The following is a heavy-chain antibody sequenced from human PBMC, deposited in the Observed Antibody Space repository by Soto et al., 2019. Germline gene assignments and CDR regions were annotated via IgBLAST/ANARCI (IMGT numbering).Heavy chain of an antibody. J-gene: IGHJ4*02. Sequence: KPGGSLRLSCVGSGFGFSDYYISWVRQAPGKGLEWIAHISGGNGFTNYAASVRGRFTISRDNAKRSLHLQMNSLRDEDTAVYYCARDVGGYSSLWGQGTLVTVSS. CDR3: ARDVGGYSSL. CDR2: ISGGNGFT. CDR1: GFGFSDYY. V-gene: IGHV3-11*06. D-gene: IGHD6-13*01.